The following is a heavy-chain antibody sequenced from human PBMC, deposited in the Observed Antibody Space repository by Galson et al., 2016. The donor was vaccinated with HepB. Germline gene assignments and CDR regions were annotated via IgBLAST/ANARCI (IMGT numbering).Heavy chain of an antibody. J-gene: IGHJ4*02. D-gene: IGHD2-2*01. CDR2: IIPVFGIA. V-gene: IGHV1-69*04. CDR3: ARDGVLPAAKRFDY. CDR1: GGTFSSYA. Sequence: SVKVSCKASGGTFSSYAISWVRQAPGQGLEWMGRIIPVFGIANYPQRFRGRVTITADKSTSTAYMELKNLRFEDTAVYYCARDGVLPAAKRFDYWGQGTLVTVSS.